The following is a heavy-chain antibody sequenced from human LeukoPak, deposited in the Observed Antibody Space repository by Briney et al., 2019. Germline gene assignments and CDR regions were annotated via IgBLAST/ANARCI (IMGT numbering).Heavy chain of an antibody. CDR3: ARRPEDYDYSDS. CDR2: IISSVDIA. J-gene: IGHJ4*02. V-gene: IGHV1-69*04. D-gene: IGHD4-17*01. CDR1: VGPFNIYA. Sequence: ASVKVCSKPSVGPFNIYAFTRVRQARGDGLEGMGRIISSVDIANYARNFQGTLTFSADRSTNSVYMELSSLTSEDTAVYYCARRPEDYDYSDSWGQGTLVTVSS.